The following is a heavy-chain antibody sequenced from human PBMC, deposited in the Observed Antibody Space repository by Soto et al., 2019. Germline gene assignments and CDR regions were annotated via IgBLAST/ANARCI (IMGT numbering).Heavy chain of an antibody. CDR1: GFTVSSNY. D-gene: IGHD6-19*01. J-gene: IGHJ4*02. Sequence: GGSLRLSCAASGFTVSSNYMSWVRQAPGKGLEWVSVIYSGGSTYYADSVKGRFTISRDNSKNTLYLQMNSLRAEDTAVYYCAMGGVDSGWYYFDYWGQGTLVTVSS. CDR3: AMGGVDSGWYYFDY. CDR2: IYSGGST. V-gene: IGHV3-66*01.